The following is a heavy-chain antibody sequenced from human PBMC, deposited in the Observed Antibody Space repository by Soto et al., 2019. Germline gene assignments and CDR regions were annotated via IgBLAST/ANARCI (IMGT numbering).Heavy chain of an antibody. V-gene: IGHV4-34*01. CDR3: ERLRSGWEYNWFDP. J-gene: IGHJ5*02. D-gene: IGHD6-19*01. CDR2: INHSGST. Sequence: PSETLSLTCAAYGGSFSGYYWSWIRQPPGKGLEWIGEINHSGSTNYNPSLKSRVTISVDTSKNQFSLKLSSVTAADTAVYYCERLRSGWEYNWFDPWGQGTLVTVSS. CDR1: GGSFSGYY.